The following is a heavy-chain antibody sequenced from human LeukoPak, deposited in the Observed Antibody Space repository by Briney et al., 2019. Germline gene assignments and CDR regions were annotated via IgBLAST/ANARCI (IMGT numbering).Heavy chain of an antibody. V-gene: IGHV3-7*01. D-gene: IGHD1-26*01. J-gene: IGHJ4*02. Sequence: PGGSLRLSCAASGFTFSSYWMSWVRQAPGKGLEWVANIKQDGSEKYYVDSVKGRFTISRDNAKNSLYLQMNSLGAEDTAVYYCARDPPHIVGATVFWDYWGQGTLVTVSS. CDR2: IKQDGSEK. CDR1: GFTFSSYW. CDR3: ARDPPHIVGATVFWDY.